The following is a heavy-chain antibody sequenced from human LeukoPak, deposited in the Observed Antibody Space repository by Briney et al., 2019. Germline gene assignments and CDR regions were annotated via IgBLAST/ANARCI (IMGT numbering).Heavy chain of an antibody. Sequence: PSETLSLTCTVSGGSISSYYWSRIRQPAGKGLEWIGRIYTSGSTNYNPSLKSRVTMSVDTSKNQFSLKLSSVTAADTAVYYCAREAVPDYGDYGTFDYWGQGTLVTVSS. CDR2: IYTSGST. D-gene: IGHD4-17*01. CDR3: AREAVPDYGDYGTFDY. V-gene: IGHV4-4*07. J-gene: IGHJ4*02. CDR1: GGSISSYY.